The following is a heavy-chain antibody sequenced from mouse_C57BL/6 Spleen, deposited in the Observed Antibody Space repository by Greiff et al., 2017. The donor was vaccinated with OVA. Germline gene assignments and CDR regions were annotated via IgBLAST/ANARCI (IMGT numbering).Heavy chain of an antibody. J-gene: IGHJ2*01. CDR1: GYSITSGYY. V-gene: IGHV3-6*01. Sequence: EVKLQESGPGLVKPSQSLSLTCSVTGYSITSGYYWNWIRQFPGNKLEWMGYISYDGSNNYNPSLKNRISITRDTSKNQFFLKLNSVTTEDTATYYCARYYYGRPFDYWGQGTTLTVSS. CDR3: ARYYYGRPFDY. D-gene: IGHD1-1*01. CDR2: ISYDGSN.